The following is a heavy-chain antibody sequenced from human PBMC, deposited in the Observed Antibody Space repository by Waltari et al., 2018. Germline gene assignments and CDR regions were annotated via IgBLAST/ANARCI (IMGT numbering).Heavy chain of an antibody. CDR1: GYTFTRYD. V-gene: IGHV1-8*01. CDR3: ARAGHLAILGDYYYGMDV. D-gene: IGHD2-15*01. Sequence: QVQLVQSGAEVKKPGASVKVSCKASGYTFTRYDINWVRQATGQGLEWMGWMNPNSGNTGYAQKFQGRVTMTRNTSISTAYMELRSLRSDDTAVYYCARAGHLAILGDYYYGMDVWGQGTTVTVSS. J-gene: IGHJ6*02. CDR2: MNPNSGNT.